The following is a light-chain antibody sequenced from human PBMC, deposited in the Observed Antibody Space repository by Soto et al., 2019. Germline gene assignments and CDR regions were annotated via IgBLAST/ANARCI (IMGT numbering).Light chain of an antibody. CDR1: SSDVGGYKY. V-gene: IGLV2-11*01. CDR3: CSYAGGPEV. Sequence: QSVLTQPRSVSGSPGQSVTISCTGTSSDVGGYKYVSWYQQKPGKAPKLIIYGVSRWPSGVPNRFSGSKSGNRASLTISGLQAEDEGDYYCCSYAGGPEVFGTGKKVIVL. CDR2: GVS. J-gene: IGLJ1*01.